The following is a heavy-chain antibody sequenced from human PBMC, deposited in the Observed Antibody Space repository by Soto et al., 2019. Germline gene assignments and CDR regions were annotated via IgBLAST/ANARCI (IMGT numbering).Heavy chain of an antibody. CDR2: INHSGST. CDR1: GGSFSGYY. CDR3: ARGRRRITMIVGAFDI. J-gene: IGHJ3*02. V-gene: IGHV4-34*01. Sequence: SETLSLTCAVYGGSFSGYYWSWTRQPPGKGLDWIGEINHSGSTNYNPSLKSRVTISVDTSKNQFSLKLSSVTAADTAVYYCARGRRRITMIVGAFDIWGQGTMVTVSS. D-gene: IGHD3-22*01.